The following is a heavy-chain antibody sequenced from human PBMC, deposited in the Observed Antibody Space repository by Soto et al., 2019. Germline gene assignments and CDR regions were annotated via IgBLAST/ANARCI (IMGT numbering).Heavy chain of an antibody. V-gene: IGHV2-5*02. J-gene: IGHJ4*02. CDR2: IYWDDDK. CDR1: GFSLNTRAVG. CDR3: AHAGDYDLLTFDH. D-gene: IGHD4-17*01. Sequence: SGPTLVNPTQTLTLTCSFSGFSLNTRAVGVAWIRQPPGKALEWLALIYWDDDKRYSPSLKDRLAISKDTSSNQVVLTITNMDPGDTATYFCAHAGDYDLLTFDHWGPGTLVTVSS.